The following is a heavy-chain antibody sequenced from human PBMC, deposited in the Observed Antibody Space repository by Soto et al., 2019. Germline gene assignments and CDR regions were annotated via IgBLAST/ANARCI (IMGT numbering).Heavy chain of an antibody. CDR2: IYYSGST. V-gene: IGHV4-39*01. D-gene: IGHD3-3*01. CDR3: ARRDTYYDFWSGYYFHGMDV. J-gene: IGHJ6*02. Sequence: PSETLSLTCTVSGGSISSSSYYWGWIRQPPGKGLEWIGSIYYSGSTYYNPSLKSRVTISVDTSKNQFSLKLSSVTAADTAVYYCARRDTYYDFWSGYYFHGMDVWGQGTTVTVSS. CDR1: GGSISSSSYY.